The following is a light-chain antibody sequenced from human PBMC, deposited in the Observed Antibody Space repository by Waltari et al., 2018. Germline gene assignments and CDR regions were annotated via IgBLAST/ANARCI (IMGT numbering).Light chain of an antibody. CDR1: QSISSW. CDR2: QAS. J-gene: IGKJ1*01. V-gene: IGKV1-5*03. Sequence: DIQMTQSPSTLSASVGDRVTITCRASQSISSWLAWYQQKPGKAPKLLIYQASTLESGVPSRFSAGGAETEFTLTISSLQPDDFATYYCQQYNGYPWTFGQGTKVEVK. CDR3: QQYNGYPWT.